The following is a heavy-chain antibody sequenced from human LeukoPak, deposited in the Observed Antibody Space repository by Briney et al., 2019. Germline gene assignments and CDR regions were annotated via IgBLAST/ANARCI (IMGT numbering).Heavy chain of an antibody. Sequence: ASVKVSCKASGYTFTSYDINWVRQATGQGLEWMGWMNPNSGNTDYAQKLQGRVTMTTDTSTSTAYMELRSLRSDDTAVYYCARGRPESPFDPWGQGTLVIVSS. V-gene: IGHV1-8*02. CDR1: GYTFTSYD. D-gene: IGHD1-1*01. CDR3: ARGRPESPFDP. J-gene: IGHJ5*02. CDR2: MNPNSGNT.